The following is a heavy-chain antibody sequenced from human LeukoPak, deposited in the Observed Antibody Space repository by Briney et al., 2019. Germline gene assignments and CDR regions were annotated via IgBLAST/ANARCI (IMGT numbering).Heavy chain of an antibody. CDR2: INPSGGST. CDR3: ARDESTSILWW. Sequence: ASVKVSCKASGYIFTSYGISWVRQAPGQGLEWMGIINPSGGSTSYAQKFQGRVTMTRDTSTSTVYMELSSLRSEDTAVYYCARDESTSILWWWGQGTLVTVSS. CDR1: GYIFTSYG. J-gene: IGHJ1*01. V-gene: IGHV1-46*01. D-gene: IGHD2-21*01.